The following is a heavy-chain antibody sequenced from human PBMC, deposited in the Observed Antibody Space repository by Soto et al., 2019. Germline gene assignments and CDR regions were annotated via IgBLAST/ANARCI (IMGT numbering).Heavy chain of an antibody. CDR1: GVSFSGYY. CDR2: INHSGST. D-gene: IGHD5-12*01. CDR3: AIRGYSGYDFLYYFDY. J-gene: IGHJ4*02. Sequence: QAQLQQWGAGLLKPSETLSLTCAVYGVSFSGYYWSWIRQPPGKGLEWIGEINHSGSTNYNPSLKSRVTISVDTSKNQFSLKLSSVTAADTAVYYCAIRGYSGYDFLYYFDYWGQGTLVTVSS. V-gene: IGHV4-34*01.